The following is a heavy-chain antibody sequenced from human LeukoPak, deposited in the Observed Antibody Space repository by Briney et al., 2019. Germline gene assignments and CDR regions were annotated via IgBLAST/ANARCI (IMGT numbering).Heavy chain of an antibody. CDR3: ARLSIAVSGDFDF. Sequence: GESLKISCEGFGYIFSTYWIGWVRQMPGKGLEFLGIIYPGDSNTRYSPSFQGQVTISADKSINTAYLQWTSVRASDPAMYYCARLSIAVSGDFDFWGQGTLVTVSS. D-gene: IGHD6-19*01. J-gene: IGHJ4*02. V-gene: IGHV5-51*01. CDR2: IYPGDSNT. CDR1: GYIFSTYW.